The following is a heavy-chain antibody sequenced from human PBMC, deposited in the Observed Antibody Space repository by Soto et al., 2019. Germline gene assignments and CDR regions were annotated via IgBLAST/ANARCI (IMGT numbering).Heavy chain of an antibody. CDR2: IKQDGSEK. CDR1: GFTFSSYW. CDR3: ARDEVLRHYYYYGMDV. D-gene: IGHD3-3*01. V-gene: IGHV3-7*05. Sequence: GGSLRLSCAASGFTFSSYWMSWVRQAPGKGLEWVANIKQDGSEKYYVDSVKGRFTISRDNAKNSLYLQMNSLRAEDTAVYYCARDEVLRHYYYYGMDVWGQGTTVTVSS. J-gene: IGHJ6*02.